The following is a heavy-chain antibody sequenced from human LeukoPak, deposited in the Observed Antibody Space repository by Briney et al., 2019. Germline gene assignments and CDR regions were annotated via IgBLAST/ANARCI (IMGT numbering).Heavy chain of an antibody. V-gene: IGHV1-2*02. D-gene: IGHD1-1*01. Sequence: ASVKVCCKASGFTFTDYYMHWVRQAPGQGLEWMGWINPNTGGTDYAQNFQGRVTLTRDTSMTTAYMDLSRLTSDDTAVYYCAPGGTGTTTTFFDYWGQGTLVTVPS. J-gene: IGHJ4*02. CDR2: INPNTGGT. CDR1: GFTFTDYY. CDR3: APGGTGTTTTFFDY.